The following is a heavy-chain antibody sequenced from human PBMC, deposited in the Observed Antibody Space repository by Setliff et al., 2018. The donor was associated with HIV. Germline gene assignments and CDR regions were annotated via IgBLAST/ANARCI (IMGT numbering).Heavy chain of an antibody. D-gene: IGHD3-10*01. CDR1: GYNFANYW. CDR2: IYCGDSRT. V-gene: IGHV5-51*01. CDR3: GRYASGSYYFDY. Sequence: GESLKISCKGSGYNFANYWIGWVRQMPGKGLEWMVLIYCGDSRTRYSPSFHGQVTISADKSITTAYLQWSSLKASDTAIYYCGRYASGSYYFDYWVPETLLVTVSS. J-gene: IGHJ4*03.